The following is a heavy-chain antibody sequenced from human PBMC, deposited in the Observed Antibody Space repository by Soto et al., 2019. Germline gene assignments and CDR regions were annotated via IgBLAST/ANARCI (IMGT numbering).Heavy chain of an antibody. CDR3: ARSSVRGWSY. V-gene: IGHV4-34*01. Sequence: SETLSLTCAVYGGSFSGYYWAWIRQPPGKGLEWIGEITHSGSTNYNPSLKSRVTISVDTSKNQFSLNLNSVTAADTAVYYCARSSVRGWSYWGQGTLVTVSA. J-gene: IGHJ4*02. D-gene: IGHD3-10*02. CDR1: GGSFSGYY. CDR2: ITHSGST.